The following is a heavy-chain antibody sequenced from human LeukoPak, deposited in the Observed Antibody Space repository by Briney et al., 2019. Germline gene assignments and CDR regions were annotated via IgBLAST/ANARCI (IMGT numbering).Heavy chain of an antibody. CDR1: GGSFSGYY. Sequence: PSETLSLTCAVYGGSFSGYYWSWIRQPPGKGLEWIGEINHSGSTNYNPSLKSRVTISVDTSKNQFSLKLSSVTAADTAVYYCASSCTNGVCSTGYYYYMDVWGKGTTVAVPS. J-gene: IGHJ6*03. CDR3: ASSCTNGVCSTGYYYYMDV. V-gene: IGHV4-34*01. CDR2: INHSGST. D-gene: IGHD2-8*01.